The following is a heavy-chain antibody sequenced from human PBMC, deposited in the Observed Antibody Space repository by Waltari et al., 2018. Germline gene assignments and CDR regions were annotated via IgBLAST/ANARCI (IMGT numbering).Heavy chain of an antibody. Sequence: EVQVVESGGGLVQPGGSMRLSSAASGFAFSTFAMHWVRPAPGKGMVYVSIISTAVSQIYSAYSVKGRFSISRDNSKNTMYLQMGSLRAEDTAVYYCARVRHISGYYCLDYWGQGTLVTVSS. CDR2: ISTAVSQI. D-gene: IGHD3-22*01. V-gene: IGHV3-64*01. CDR3: ARVRHISGYYCLDY. J-gene: IGHJ4*02. CDR1: GFAFSTFA.